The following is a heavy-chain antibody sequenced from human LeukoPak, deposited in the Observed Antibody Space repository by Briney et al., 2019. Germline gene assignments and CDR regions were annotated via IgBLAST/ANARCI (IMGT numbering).Heavy chain of an antibody. CDR3: ARLRSASSRVVDY. J-gene: IGHJ4*02. CDR1: GGSISSSSYF. Sequence: SETLSLTCTVSGGSISSSSYFWGWIHQPPGKGLEWIGSIHYSGSTYYNPSLKSRVSISVDTPKNQFSLRLTSVTAADTAVYYCARLRSASSRVVDYWGQGTLVTVSS. D-gene: IGHD2-21*01. V-gene: IGHV4-39*01. CDR2: IHYSGST.